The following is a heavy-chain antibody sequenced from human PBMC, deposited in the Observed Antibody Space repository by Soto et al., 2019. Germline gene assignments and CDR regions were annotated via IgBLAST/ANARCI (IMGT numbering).Heavy chain of an antibody. CDR2: ISYDGSNK. CDR3: AKPLGRIAAAGAMSNFDY. Sequence: GGSLRLSCAASGFTFSSYGIHWVRQAPGKGLEWVAVISYDGSNKYYADSVKGRFTISRDNSKNTLYLQMNSLRAEDTAVYYCAKPLGRIAAAGAMSNFDYWGQGTLVTVSS. V-gene: IGHV3-30*18. J-gene: IGHJ4*02. CDR1: GFTFSSYG. D-gene: IGHD6-13*01.